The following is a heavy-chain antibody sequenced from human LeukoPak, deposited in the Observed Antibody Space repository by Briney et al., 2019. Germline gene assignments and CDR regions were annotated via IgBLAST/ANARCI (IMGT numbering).Heavy chain of an antibody. CDR1: GYIFTSYA. CDR3: ARGKRNSDYDYFDY. V-gene: IGHV1-3*01. Sequence: GYIFTSYAIHWVRQAPGQGLEWMGWINAGNSNTKYSQKLQGRVTITRDTSASAAYMELSSLRSEDTAVYYCARGKRNSDYDYFDYWGQGTLVTVSS. CDR2: INAGNSNT. J-gene: IGHJ4*02. D-gene: IGHD5-12*01.